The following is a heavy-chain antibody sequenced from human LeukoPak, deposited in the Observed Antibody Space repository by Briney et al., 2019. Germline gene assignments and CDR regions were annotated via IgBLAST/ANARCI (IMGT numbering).Heavy chain of an antibody. J-gene: IGHJ4*02. CDR3: ARADTAMVLVNYFDY. CDR2: TNWNGGST. D-gene: IGHD5-18*01. CDR1: GFTFDDFG. Sequence: GGSLRLSCAASGFTFDDFGMSWVRQAPGKGLEWVSGTNWNGGSTGYADSVKGRFTISRDNAKNSLYLQMNNLRAEDTAFYYCARADTAMVLVNYFDYWGQGTLVTVSS. V-gene: IGHV3-20*04.